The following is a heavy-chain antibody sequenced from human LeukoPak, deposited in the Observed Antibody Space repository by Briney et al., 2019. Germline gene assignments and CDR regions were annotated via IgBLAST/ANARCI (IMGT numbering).Heavy chain of an antibody. Sequence: GGSLRLSCAASGFTVSSNYMSWVRQAPGKGLEWGSVIYSGGSTYYADSVKGRFTISRDNSKNTLYLQMNSLRAEDTAVYYCARGKVGIAVGYNYFDYWGQGTLVTVSS. D-gene: IGHD6-19*01. CDR2: IYSGGST. CDR3: ARGKVGIAVGYNYFDY. V-gene: IGHV3-53*01. CDR1: GFTVSSNY. J-gene: IGHJ4*02.